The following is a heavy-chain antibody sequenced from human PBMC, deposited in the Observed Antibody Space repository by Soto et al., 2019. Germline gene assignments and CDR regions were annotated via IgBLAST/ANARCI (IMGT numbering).Heavy chain of an antibody. Sequence: QVQLVQSGAEVKKPGSSVKFSCKASGGTFSSYTISWVRQAPGQGLEWMGRIIPILGIANYAQKFQGRVTITADKSTSTAYMELSSLRSEDTAVYYCASSHAKYCSSTSFYQHWGQGTLVTVSS. V-gene: IGHV1-69*02. CDR2: IIPILGIA. CDR3: ASSHAKYCSSTSFYQH. CDR1: GGTFSSYT. J-gene: IGHJ4*02. D-gene: IGHD2-2*01.